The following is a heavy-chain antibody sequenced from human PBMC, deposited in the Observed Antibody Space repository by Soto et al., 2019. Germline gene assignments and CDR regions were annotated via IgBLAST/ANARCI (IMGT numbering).Heavy chain of an antibody. Sequence: ASVKVSCKASGYTFTSYGISWVRQAPGQGLEWMGWISAYNGNTNYAQKLQGRVTMTTDTSASTAYMELRSLRSDDTAVYYCARIGAYSSGWYGDDNWFDPWGQGTMVTVSS. D-gene: IGHD6-19*01. CDR1: GYTFTSYG. CDR2: ISAYNGNT. CDR3: ARIGAYSSGWYGDDNWFDP. J-gene: IGHJ5*02. V-gene: IGHV1-18*01.